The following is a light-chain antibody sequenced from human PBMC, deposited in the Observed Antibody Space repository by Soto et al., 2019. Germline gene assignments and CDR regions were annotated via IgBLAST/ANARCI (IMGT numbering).Light chain of an antibody. CDR1: QSVSNNY. CDR3: QRYNNWPLT. CDR2: DAS. J-gene: IGKJ4*01. V-gene: IGKV3D-20*01. Sequence: EIVLTQSPATLSLSPGQRATLSCGASQSVSNNYLAWYQQKPGLAPRLLIYDASTRATGIPDRFSGSGSGTDFTLTISRLQPEDFAVYYCQRYNNWPLTFGGGTKVDIK.